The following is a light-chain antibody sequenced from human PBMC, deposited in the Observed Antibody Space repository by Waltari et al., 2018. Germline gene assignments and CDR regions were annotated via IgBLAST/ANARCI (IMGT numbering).Light chain of an antibody. CDR1: QSNSNY. CDR2: ATS. V-gene: IGKV1-39*01. CDR3: QQSYSAPKT. J-gene: IGKJ1*01. Sequence: DIQMTQSPSSLSASIGDRVTITCRAIQSNSNYLNWYQQKPGKAPKILIYATSRLESGAPSRFSGSGSGTDFTLTISSLQLEDFATYYCQQSYSAPKTFGQGTRVEIK.